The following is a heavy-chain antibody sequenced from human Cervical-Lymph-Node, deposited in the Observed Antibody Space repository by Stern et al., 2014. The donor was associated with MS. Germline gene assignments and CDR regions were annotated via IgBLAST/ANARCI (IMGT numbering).Heavy chain of an antibody. J-gene: IGHJ4*02. V-gene: IGHV5-51*01. Sequence: EVQLVESGPEVKRPGESLKISCQASGYTFTSYWIGWVRQTPGKGLEWIAIIFPGGSDIRYSPSFKGQVTISADKSSSTAYLQWNNLKASDTAIYYCARQRYFDYWGQGTLVTVSS. CDR3: ARQRYFDY. CDR2: IFPGGSDI. CDR1: GYTFTSYW.